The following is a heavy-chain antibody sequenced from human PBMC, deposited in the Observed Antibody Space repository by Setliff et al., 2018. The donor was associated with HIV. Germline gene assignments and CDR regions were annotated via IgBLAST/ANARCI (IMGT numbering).Heavy chain of an antibody. CDR1: GGSISSSRYF. J-gene: IGHJ4*02. V-gene: IGHV4-39*01. CDR3: ASSPIAAPTYYFDY. CDR2: LSYTGST. D-gene: IGHD6-6*01. Sequence: SETLSLTCSVSGGSISSSRYFWGWIRQPAGKGLEWIGSLSYTGSTYYNPSLKSRVTISADTSKNQFSLKLNSVTAADTAVYYCASSPIAAPTYYFDYWGQGTLVTVSS.